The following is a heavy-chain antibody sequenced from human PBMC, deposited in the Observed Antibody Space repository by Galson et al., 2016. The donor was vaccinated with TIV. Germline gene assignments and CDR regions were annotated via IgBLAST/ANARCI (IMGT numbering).Heavy chain of an antibody. J-gene: IGHJ4*02. CDR3: ARESLGGFDCSIDY. CDR2: INSRASDRTT. Sequence: SLRLSCATSGFTFSDFEMDWVRLTPGKGLEWLAWINSRASDRTTYYADSAKGRFAISRDNAKNSVYLQMNSLRDEDTGIYYCARESLGGFDCSIDYWGQGILVTVSS. V-gene: IGHV3-48*03. CDR1: GFTFSDFE. D-gene: IGHD2-21*02.